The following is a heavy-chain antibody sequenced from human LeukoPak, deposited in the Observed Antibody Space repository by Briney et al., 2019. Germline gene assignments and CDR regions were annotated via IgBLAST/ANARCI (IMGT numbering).Heavy chain of an antibody. J-gene: IGHJ3*02. CDR3: ARSRRYSISPYAFDI. CDR1: GFTFSSYA. D-gene: IGHD6-13*01. Sequence: PGGSLRLSCAASGFTFSSYAMHWVRQAPGKGLEWVAVISYDGSNKYYADSVKGRFTISRDNSKNTLYLQMNSLRAEDTAVYYCARSRRYSISPYAFDIWGQGTMVTVSS. CDR2: ISYDGSNK. V-gene: IGHV3-30-3*01.